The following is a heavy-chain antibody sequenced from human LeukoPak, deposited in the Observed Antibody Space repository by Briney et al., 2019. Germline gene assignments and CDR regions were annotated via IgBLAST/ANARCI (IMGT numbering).Heavy chain of an antibody. CDR1: GFTFSSYW. Sequence: GGSLRLSCAASGFTFSSYWMHWVRQAPGKGLVWVSRISTDGRSTYYAAFVKGRFNISRDNAKNTLYLQMNSLRAEDTAVYYCARLYGDFDYWGQGTLVTVSS. V-gene: IGHV3-74*01. J-gene: IGHJ4*02. CDR2: ISTDGRST. CDR3: ARLYGDFDY. D-gene: IGHD3-16*02.